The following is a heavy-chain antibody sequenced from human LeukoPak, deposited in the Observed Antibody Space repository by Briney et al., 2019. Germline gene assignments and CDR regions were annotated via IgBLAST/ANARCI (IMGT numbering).Heavy chain of an antibody. CDR3: ARASSWYYYGMDV. Sequence: ASVKVSCKASGYTFTGYYMHWVRQAPGQGLEWMGWISPNSGGTNYAQKFQGRVTMTRDTSISTAYMELSRLRSDDTAVYYCARASSWYYYGMDVWGQGTTVTVSS. D-gene: IGHD6-13*01. CDR1: GYTFTGYY. V-gene: IGHV1-2*02. CDR2: ISPNSGGT. J-gene: IGHJ6*02.